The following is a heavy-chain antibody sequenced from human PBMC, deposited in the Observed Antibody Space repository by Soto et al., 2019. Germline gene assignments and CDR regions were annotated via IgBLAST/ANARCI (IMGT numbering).Heavy chain of an antibody. CDR3: ARVRQGCSANNCYFDP. Sequence: SETLSLTCTLSGGSVRAPDWWKWVRQSPDKGLEWIAEVHISGHSNYNPSLRSRVSVSIDSSKNQFYLNLNSVTAADTAIYYCARVRQGCSANNCYFDPWGQGTQVTVS. V-gene: IGHV4-4*02. J-gene: IGHJ5*01. CDR1: GGSVRAPDW. D-gene: IGHD1-1*01. CDR2: VHISGHS.